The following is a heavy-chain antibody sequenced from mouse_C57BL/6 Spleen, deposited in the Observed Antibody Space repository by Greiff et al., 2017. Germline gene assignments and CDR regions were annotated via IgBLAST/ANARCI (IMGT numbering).Heavy chain of an antibody. J-gene: IGHJ4*01. D-gene: IGHD2-12*01. CDR3: AVLPRGDGAY. Sequence: QVQLKESGAELVRPGASVTLSCKASGYTFTDYEMHWVKQTPVHGLEWIGGIDPETGGTAYNQKFKGKAILTADKSSSTAYMELRSLTSEDSAVYYCAVLPRGDGAYWGQGTSVTVSS. CDR2: IDPETGGT. CDR1: GYTFTDYE. V-gene: IGHV1-15*01.